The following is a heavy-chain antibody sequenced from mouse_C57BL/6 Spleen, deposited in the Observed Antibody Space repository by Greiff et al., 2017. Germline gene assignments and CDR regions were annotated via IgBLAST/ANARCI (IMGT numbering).Heavy chain of an antibody. CDR3: AREGVGRVFDY. CDR1: GFSLTSYG. V-gene: IGHV2-2*01. D-gene: IGHD4-1*01. Sequence: VKLMESGPGLVQPSQSLSITCTVSGFSLTSYGVHWVRQSPGKGLEWLGVIWRGGSTDYNAAFISRMSISKDNSKSQVFFKMNSLQADDTAIYYCAREGVGRVFDYWGQGTTLTVSS. J-gene: IGHJ2*01. CDR2: IWRGGST.